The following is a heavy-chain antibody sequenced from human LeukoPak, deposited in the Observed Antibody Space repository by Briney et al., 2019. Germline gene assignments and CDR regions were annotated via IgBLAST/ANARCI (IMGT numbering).Heavy chain of an antibody. V-gene: IGHV4-34*01. D-gene: IGHD2-2*01. CDR3: ARDALYCSSSSCYRYWYFDL. J-gene: IGHJ2*01. CDR1: GGSFSGYY. CDR2: IDHRGST. Sequence: SETLSLTCAVFGGSFSGYYWSWLRQPPGKGLEWLGEIDHRGSTNSNPSLKSRVTISVDTSKNQFSLKVSSVTAADTAVYYCARDALYCSSSSCYRYWYFDLWGRGTLVTVSS.